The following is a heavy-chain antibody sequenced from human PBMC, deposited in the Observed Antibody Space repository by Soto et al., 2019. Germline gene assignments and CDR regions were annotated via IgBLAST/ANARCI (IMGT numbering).Heavy chain of an antibody. CDR2: IYYSGST. Sequence: SETLSLTCTVSGGSISSSSYYWGWIRQPPGKGLEWIGSIYYSGSTYYNPSLKSRVTISVDTSKNQFSLKLSSVTAADTAVYYCARHRWGFGELLHFDYWGQGTLVTVSS. D-gene: IGHD3-10*01. CDR1: GGSISSSSYY. V-gene: IGHV4-39*01. J-gene: IGHJ4*02. CDR3: ARHRWGFGELLHFDY.